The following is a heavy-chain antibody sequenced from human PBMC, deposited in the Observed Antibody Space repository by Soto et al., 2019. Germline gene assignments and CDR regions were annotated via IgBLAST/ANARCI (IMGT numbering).Heavy chain of an antibody. CDR1: GYTFTSYY. CDR3: ARYFSSRDVTGTRHSGY. Sequence: SVKVSCKASGYTFTSYYMHWVRQAPGQGLEWMGGIIPIFGTANYAQKFQGRVTITADESTSTAYMELSSLRSEDTAVYYCARYFSSRDVTGTRHSGYWGQGTLVTVSS. V-gene: IGHV1-69*13. CDR2: IIPIFGTA. J-gene: IGHJ4*02. D-gene: IGHD1-20*01.